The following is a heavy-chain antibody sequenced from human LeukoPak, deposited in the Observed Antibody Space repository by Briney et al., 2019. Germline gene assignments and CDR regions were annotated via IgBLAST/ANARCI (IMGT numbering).Heavy chain of an antibody. D-gene: IGHD4-17*01. CDR2: IYYSGST. V-gene: IGHV4-59*12. Sequence: PSETLSLTCTVSGGSISSYYWSWIRQPPGKGLEWIGYIYYSGSTNYNPSLKSRVTISVDTSKNQFSLKLSSVTAADTAVYYCARGLGYGDYIDYWGQGTLVTVSS. CDR3: ARGLGYGDYIDY. J-gene: IGHJ4*02. CDR1: GGSISSYY.